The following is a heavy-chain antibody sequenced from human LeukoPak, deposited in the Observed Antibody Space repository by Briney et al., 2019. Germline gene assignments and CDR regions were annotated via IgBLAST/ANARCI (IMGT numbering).Heavy chain of an antibody. CDR3: ARGIHHRVPKENFDY. CDR1: GFTFSTYP. CDR2: MSFDGDSE. V-gene: IGHV3-30-3*01. D-gene: IGHD2/OR15-2a*01. J-gene: IGHJ4*02. Sequence: GGSLRLSCAASGFTFSTYPMHWVRQAPGKGLEWVAVMSFDGDSEYYSDSVRGRFTVSRDNAKSTLYLQMNSLRPEDTAVYYCARGIHHRVPKENFDYWGQGTLVTVSS.